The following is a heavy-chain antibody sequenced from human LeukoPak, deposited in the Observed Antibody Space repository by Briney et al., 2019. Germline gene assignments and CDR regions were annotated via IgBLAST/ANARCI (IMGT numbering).Heavy chain of an antibody. CDR2: IYPGDSDT. D-gene: IGHD3-22*01. Sequence: GESLKISCKGSGYSFTSYWIGWVRQMPGKGLEWMGIIYPGDSDTRYSPSFQGQVTISADKSISTAYLQWSSLKASDTAMYYCSSHDRIGYGSGYYSDIWGQGTMVTVSS. J-gene: IGHJ3*02. CDR3: SSHDRIGYGSGYYSDI. V-gene: IGHV5-51*01. CDR1: GYSFTSYW.